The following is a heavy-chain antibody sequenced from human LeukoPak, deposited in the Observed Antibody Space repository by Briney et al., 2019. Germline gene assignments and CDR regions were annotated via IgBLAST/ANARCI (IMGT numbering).Heavy chain of an antibody. J-gene: IGHJ3*02. Sequence: GGSLRLSCAASGFTFSSYAMSWVRQAPGKGLEWVSGVSTTGGTTYYADSVKGRFTISRDNSKKTVYVQMNSLRAEDTAVYYCAKGMAMVTSGAFDIWGQGTMVTVSS. CDR1: GFTFSSYA. D-gene: IGHD4-17*01. CDR2: VSTTGGTT. V-gene: IGHV3-23*01. CDR3: AKGMAMVTSGAFDI.